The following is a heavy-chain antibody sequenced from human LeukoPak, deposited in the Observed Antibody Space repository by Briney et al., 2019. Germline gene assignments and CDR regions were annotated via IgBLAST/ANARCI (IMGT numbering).Heavy chain of an antibody. Sequence: SETLSLTCAVYGGSFSGYYWSWIRQPPGKGLEWIGYIYYSGSTNYNPSLKSRVTISVDTSKNQFSLKLSPVTAADTAVYYCATSYGDPFDYWGQGTLVTVSS. CDR3: ATSYGDPFDY. D-gene: IGHD4-17*01. V-gene: IGHV4-59*01. CDR1: GGSFSGYY. J-gene: IGHJ4*02. CDR2: IYYSGST.